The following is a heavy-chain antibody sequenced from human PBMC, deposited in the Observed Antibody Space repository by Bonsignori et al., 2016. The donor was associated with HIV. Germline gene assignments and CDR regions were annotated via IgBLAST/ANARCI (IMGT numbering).Heavy chain of an antibody. Sequence: RQAPGKGLEWIGEINHSGSTNYNPSLKSRVTISVDTSKNQFSLKLSSVTAADTAVYYCARGTPFSSSALPDYYYYYMDVWGKGTTVTVSS. D-gene: IGHD6-6*01. CDR2: INHSGST. V-gene: IGHV4-34*01. CDR3: ARGTPFSSSALPDYYYYYMDV. J-gene: IGHJ6*03.